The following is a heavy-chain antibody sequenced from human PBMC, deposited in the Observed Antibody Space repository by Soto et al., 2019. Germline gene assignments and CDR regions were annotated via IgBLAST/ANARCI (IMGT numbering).Heavy chain of an antibody. D-gene: IGHD6-13*01. CDR2: IYPGDSDT. J-gene: IGHJ5*02. CDR3: ARHGVAAAGTSWFDP. CDR1: GYSFTSYW. Sequence: GESLKISCKGSGYSFTSYWIGWVRQMPRKGLEWMGIIYPGDSDTRYSPSFQGQVTISAAKSISTAYLQWSSLKASDTAMYYCARHGVAAAGTSWFDPWGQGTLVTVSS. V-gene: IGHV5-51*01.